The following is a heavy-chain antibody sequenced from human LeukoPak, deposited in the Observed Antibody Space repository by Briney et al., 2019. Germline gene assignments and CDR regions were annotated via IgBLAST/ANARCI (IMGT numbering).Heavy chain of an antibody. V-gene: IGHV4-34*01. D-gene: IGHD2-2*02. J-gene: IGHJ5*02. CDR3: ARGRYCSSTSCYIRGFDP. Sequence: SETLSLTCAVYGGSFSGYYWRWVRPPPGKGLEWIGEINHSGSTNYNPSLQSRVTISVDTSKNQFSLKLSSVTAADTAVYYCARGRYCSSTSCYIRGFDPWGQGTLVTVSS. CDR2: INHSGST. CDR1: GGSFSGYY.